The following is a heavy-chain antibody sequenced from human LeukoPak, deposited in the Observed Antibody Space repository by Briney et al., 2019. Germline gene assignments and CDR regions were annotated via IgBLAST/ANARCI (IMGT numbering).Heavy chain of an antibody. V-gene: IGHV1-8*03. CDR3: ARAPYRGPPPYYDFWSGYYGYYYYYYMDV. D-gene: IGHD3-3*01. J-gene: IGHJ6*03. CDR1: GYTFTSYD. CDR2: MNPNSGNT. Sequence: ASVKVSCKASGYTFTSYDINWVRQATGQGLEWMGWMNPNSGNTGYAQKFQGRVTITRNTSISTAYMELSSLRSEDTAVYYCARAPYRGPPPYYDFWSGYYGYYYYYYMDVWGKGTTVTVSS.